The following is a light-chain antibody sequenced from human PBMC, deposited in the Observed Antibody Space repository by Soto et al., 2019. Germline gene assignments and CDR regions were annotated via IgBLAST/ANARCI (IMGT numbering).Light chain of an antibody. CDR2: LESSGSF. CDR1: SGYSNYI. Sequence: QLVLTQSSSASASLGSSVKLTCTLNSGYSNYIIAWHQQQPGKAPRYLMKLESSGSFNKGSGVPDRFSGSSSGADRYLTISNLQFEDEADYYCETWYSDIRVFGGGTKVTVL. CDR3: ETWYSDIRV. J-gene: IGLJ3*02. V-gene: IGLV4-60*02.